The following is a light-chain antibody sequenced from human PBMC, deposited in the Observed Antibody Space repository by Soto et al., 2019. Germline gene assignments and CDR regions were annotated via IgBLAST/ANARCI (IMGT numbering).Light chain of an antibody. V-gene: IGLV1-40*01. Sequence: QLVLTQPPSMSGAPGQRVTISCTGSSSNIGAGYDVHWYQLLPGTAPKLLIYGNTNRPSGVPDRFSGSKSGTSASLAITGLRAEDEADYYCQSHDSSLNSWVFGGGTQLTVL. J-gene: IGLJ3*02. CDR3: QSHDSSLNSWV. CDR1: SSNIGAGYD. CDR2: GNT.